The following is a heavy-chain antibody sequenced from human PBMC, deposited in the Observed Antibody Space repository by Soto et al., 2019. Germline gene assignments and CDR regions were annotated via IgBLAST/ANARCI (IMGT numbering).Heavy chain of an antibody. V-gene: IGHV3-48*03. CDR1: GFTFSSYE. Sequence: EVQLVESGGGLVQPGGSLRLSCAASGFTFSSYEMNWVRQAPGKGLEWVSYISSSGSTIYYADSVKGRFTISRDNAKNSLYLQMNSLRAEDTAVYYCARGSGANRGFGVVVYYYYGMDVWGQGTTVTVSS. CDR2: ISSSGSTI. CDR3: ARGSGANRGFGVVVYYYYGMDV. J-gene: IGHJ6*02. D-gene: IGHD3-3*01.